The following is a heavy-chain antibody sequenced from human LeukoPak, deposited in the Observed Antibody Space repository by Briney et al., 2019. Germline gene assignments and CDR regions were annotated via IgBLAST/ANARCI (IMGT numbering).Heavy chain of an antibody. J-gene: IGHJ4*02. CDR3: ARGGYSSSWYSDY. CDR2: ISYDGSNE. Sequence: GRSLRLSCAASGLTFSSYAMHWVRQAPGKGLEWVAVISYDGSNEYYADSVRGRFTISRDISKNTLYLQMNSLRADDTAVYYCARGGYSSSWYSDYWGQGTLVTVSS. V-gene: IGHV3-30*01. CDR1: GLTFSSYA. D-gene: IGHD6-13*01.